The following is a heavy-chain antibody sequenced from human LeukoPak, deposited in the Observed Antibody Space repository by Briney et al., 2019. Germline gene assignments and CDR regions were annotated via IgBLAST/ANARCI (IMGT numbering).Heavy chain of an antibody. CDR1: GFTFGDYA. CDR3: TRGDYVWGSYRYTASYY. D-gene: IGHD3-16*02. CDR2: IRSKAYGGTT. V-gene: IGHV3-49*04. Sequence: PGGSLRLSCTASGFTFGDYAMSWVRQAPGKGLEWVGFIRSKAYGGTTEYAASVKGRFTISRDDSKSIAYLQMNSLKTEDTAVYYCTRGDYVWGSYRYTASYYWGQGTLVTVSS. J-gene: IGHJ4*02.